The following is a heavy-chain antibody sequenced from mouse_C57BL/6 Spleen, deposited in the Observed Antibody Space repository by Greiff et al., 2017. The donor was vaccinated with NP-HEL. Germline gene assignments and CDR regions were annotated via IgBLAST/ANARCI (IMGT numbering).Heavy chain of an antibody. D-gene: IGHD1-1*01. CDR3: ARRDDYYGSSHDY. V-gene: IGHV1-54*01. CDR2: INPGSGGT. CDR1: GYAFTNYL. J-gene: IGHJ2*01. Sequence: QVQLQQSGAELVRPGTSVKVSCKASGYAFTNYLIEWVKQRPGQGLEWIGVINPGSGGTNYNEKFKGKATLTADKSSSTAYMQLSSLTSEDSAVYFCARRDDYYGSSHDYWGQGTTLTVSS.